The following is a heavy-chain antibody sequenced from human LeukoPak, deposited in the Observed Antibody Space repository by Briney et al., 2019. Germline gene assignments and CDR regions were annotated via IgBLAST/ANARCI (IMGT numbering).Heavy chain of an antibody. J-gene: IGHJ4*02. CDR2: VYSSGVG. Sequence: SKTLSLTCTVSGGSITGYYWNWTRQPAGQGLEWLGRVYSSGVGNYNPSLTSRVTMSVDTSKNQFSLKLTSLTAADTAVYYCAREEFLHEIDSSGYFVYWGQGTLVTVSS. CDR3: AREEFLHEIDSSGYFVY. V-gene: IGHV4-4*07. D-gene: IGHD3-22*01. CDR1: GGSITGYY.